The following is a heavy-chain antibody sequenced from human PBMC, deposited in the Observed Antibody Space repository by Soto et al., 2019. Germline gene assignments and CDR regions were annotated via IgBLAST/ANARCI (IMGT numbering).Heavy chain of an antibody. CDR2: INHSGST. J-gene: IGHJ6*04. Sequence: SETLSLTCAVYGGSFRGYYWRWIHQLPGKGLEWIGEINHSGSTNYNPSLKSRVTISVDTSKNQFSLKLSSVTAADTAVYYCARGIGCRSRAHYHYCMDFGCKGTTVTVSS. D-gene: IGHD2-2*01. V-gene: IGHV4-34*01. CDR1: GGSFRGYY. CDR3: ARGIGCRSRAHYHYCMDF.